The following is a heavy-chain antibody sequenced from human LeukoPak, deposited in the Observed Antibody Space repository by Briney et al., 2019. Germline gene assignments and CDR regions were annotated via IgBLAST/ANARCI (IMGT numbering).Heavy chain of an antibody. CDR1: GYTFTGHY. V-gene: IGHV1-2*02. J-gene: IGHJ4*02. CDR2: INPNSGGT. D-gene: IGHD4-23*01. Sequence: ASVKVSCKASGYTFTGHYMHWVRQAPGQGLEWMGWINPNSGGTNYAQKFQGRVTMTRDTSISTAYMELSRLRSDDTAVYHCARAIDYGGNRLYFDYWGQGTLVTVSS. CDR3: ARAIDYGGNRLYFDY.